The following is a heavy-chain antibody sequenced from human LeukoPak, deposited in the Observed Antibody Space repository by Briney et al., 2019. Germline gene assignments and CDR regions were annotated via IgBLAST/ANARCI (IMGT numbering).Heavy chain of an antibody. CDR1: GFTFSSYE. J-gene: IGHJ6*03. D-gene: IGHD3-10*01. V-gene: IGHV3-48*03. Sequence: QPGGSLRLSCAASGFTFSSYEMNWVRQAPGKGLEWVSYISSSGSTIYYADSVKGRFTISRDNAKNSLYLQMNSLRAEDTAVYYCARVPSLSGSYYWGPSYYMDVWGKGTTVTISS. CDR2: ISSSGSTI. CDR3: ARVPSLSGSYYWGPSYYMDV.